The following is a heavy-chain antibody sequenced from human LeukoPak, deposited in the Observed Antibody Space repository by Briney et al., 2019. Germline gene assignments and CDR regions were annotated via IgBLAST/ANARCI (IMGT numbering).Heavy chain of an antibody. Sequence: GGSLRLSCAASGFTFSSYWMSWVRQAPGKGLEWVANIKQDGSEKYYVDSVKGRFTISRDNAKNSLYLQMSSLRAEDTAVYYCARESGSVTSEVDFDYWGQGTLVTVSS. J-gene: IGHJ4*02. V-gene: IGHV3-7*01. D-gene: IGHD4-17*01. CDR3: ARESGSVTSEVDFDY. CDR1: GFTFSSYW. CDR2: IKQDGSEK.